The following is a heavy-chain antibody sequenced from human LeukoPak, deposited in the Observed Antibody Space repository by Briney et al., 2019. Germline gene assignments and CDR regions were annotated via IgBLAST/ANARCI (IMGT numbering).Heavy chain of an antibody. CDR1: GYTFTGYY. J-gene: IGHJ4*02. Sequence: ASVKVSCKASGYTFTGYYMHWVRQAPGQGLEWMGWINPNSGGTNYAQKFQGRVTMTRDTSISTAYMELSRLRSDDTAVYYCARDLEDDYGVYVPLGYWGQGTLVTVSS. CDR2: INPNSGGT. V-gene: IGHV1-2*02. CDR3: ARDLEDDYGVYVPLGY. D-gene: IGHD4-17*01.